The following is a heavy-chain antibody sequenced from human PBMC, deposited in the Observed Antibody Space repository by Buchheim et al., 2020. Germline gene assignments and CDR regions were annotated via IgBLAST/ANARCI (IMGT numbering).Heavy chain of an antibody. V-gene: IGHV3-23*04. CDR1: GFTFSNAW. J-gene: IGHJ5*02. Sequence: EVQLVESGGGLVKPGGSLRLSCAASGFTFSNAWMSWVRQAPGKGLEWVSAISGSGGSTYYADSVKGRFTISRDNSKNTLYLQMNSLRAEDTAVYYCAKSSGIAAAGEPNNWFDPWGQGTL. CDR2: ISGSGGST. CDR3: AKSSGIAAAGEPNNWFDP. D-gene: IGHD6-13*01.